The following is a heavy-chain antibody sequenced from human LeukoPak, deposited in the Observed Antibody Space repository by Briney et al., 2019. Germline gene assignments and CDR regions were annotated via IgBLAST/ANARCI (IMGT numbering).Heavy chain of an antibody. J-gene: IGHJ1*01. V-gene: IGHV4-39*07. CDR1: GGSISSSSYY. CDR3: ARNAGKYYRYFQH. D-gene: IGHD2/OR15-2a*01. CDR2: IYYSGST. Sequence: SETLSLTCTVSGGSISSSSYYWGWIRQPPGKGLEWIGSIYYSGSTYYNPSLKSRVTISVDTSKNQFSLKLSSVTAADTAMYYCARNAGKYYRYFQHWGQGTVVSVSS.